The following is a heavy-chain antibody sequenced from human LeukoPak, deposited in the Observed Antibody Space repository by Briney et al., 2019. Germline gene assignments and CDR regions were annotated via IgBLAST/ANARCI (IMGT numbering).Heavy chain of an antibody. V-gene: IGHV3-23*01. J-gene: IGHJ4*02. CDR2: ISGSGGST. CDR3: AKASSSWYETFDY. D-gene: IGHD6-13*01. Sequence: GGSLRLSCAASGFTFSSYAMSWVRQAPGKGLEWVSAISGSGGSTYYADSVKGRFTISRDNSKSTLYLQMNSLRAEDTAVYYCAKASSSWYETFDYWGQGTLVTVSS. CDR1: GFTFSSYA.